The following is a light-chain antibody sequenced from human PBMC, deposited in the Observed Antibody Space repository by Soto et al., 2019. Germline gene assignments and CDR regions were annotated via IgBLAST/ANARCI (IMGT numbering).Light chain of an antibody. CDR3: QQYDNWPRT. J-gene: IGKJ1*01. CDR2: GTS. CDR1: QSVSSN. Sequence: EIVMTQSPATLSVSLSERATLSCRASQSVSSNLAWYQQKPGQAPRLLIYGTSTRATAIPARFSGSGSGTEFTLTISSLQSEDFAVYNCQQYDNWPRTFGQGTKVEI. V-gene: IGKV3-15*01.